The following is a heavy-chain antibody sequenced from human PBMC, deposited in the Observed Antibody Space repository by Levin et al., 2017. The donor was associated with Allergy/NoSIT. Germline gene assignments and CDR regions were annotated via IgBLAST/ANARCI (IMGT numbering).Heavy chain of an antibody. D-gene: IGHD3-3*01. CDR1: GFTFSDYY. CDR2: ISNSGSLI. J-gene: IGHJ6*02. Sequence: GGSLRLSCAASGFTFSDYYMSWIRQAPGEGLEWVSYISNSGSLIYYADSVKGRFTISRDNSKKSLFLQMNSLRAEDTAVYYCARLRTISEARSMDGWGQGTTVSVSS. CDR3: ARLRTISEARSMDG. V-gene: IGHV3-11*01.